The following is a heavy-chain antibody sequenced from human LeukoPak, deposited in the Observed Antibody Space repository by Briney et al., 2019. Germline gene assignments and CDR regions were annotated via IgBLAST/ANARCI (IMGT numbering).Heavy chain of an antibody. CDR2: ISNDGGDT. J-gene: IGHJ5*02. CDR3: AKGGSGYFADL. D-gene: IGHD3-22*01. V-gene: IGHV3-23*01. CDR1: GFIFNNYG. Sequence: GGSLRLSCAASGFIFNNYGLIWVRQAPGKGLQWVSAISNDGGDTTYADFVKGRFTISRDNSKNTLFLQMNSLRAEDTALYYCAKGGSGYFADLWGQGTLVTVSS.